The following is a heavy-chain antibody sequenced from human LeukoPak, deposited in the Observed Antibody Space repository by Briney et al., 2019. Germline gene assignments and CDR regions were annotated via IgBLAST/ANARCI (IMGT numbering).Heavy chain of an antibody. V-gene: IGHV3-23*01. Sequence: PGGSLRLSCAASGFTFSSNPMSWVRQAPGKGLEWVSAISGSGTNTFYADSVKGRFTISRDNSKNTLYLQMNSLRAEDSAVYYYAQGGGYCRGDCFSYFDNWGQGTLVTVSS. J-gene: IGHJ4*02. CDR1: GFTFSSNP. D-gene: IGHD2-21*02. CDR2: ISGSGTNT. CDR3: AQGGGYCRGDCFSYFDN.